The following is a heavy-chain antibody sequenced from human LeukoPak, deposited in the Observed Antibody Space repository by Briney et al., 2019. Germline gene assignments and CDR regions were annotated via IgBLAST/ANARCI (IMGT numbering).Heavy chain of an antibody. Sequence: PGGSLRLSCAASGSTFSDYYMSWVRQAPGKGLEWVSYICDSGRTIYYADSVKGRFTISRDNAKNSVYLQMNNLGAEDTAVYYCARDRLGDYDHSGYYDKWGQGTLVTASS. CDR2: ICDSGRTI. D-gene: IGHD3-22*01. J-gene: IGHJ4*02. V-gene: IGHV3-11*01. CDR1: GSTFSDYY. CDR3: ARDRLGDYDHSGYYDK.